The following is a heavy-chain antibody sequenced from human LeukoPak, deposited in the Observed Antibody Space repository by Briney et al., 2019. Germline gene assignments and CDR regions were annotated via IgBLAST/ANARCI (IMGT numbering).Heavy chain of an antibody. Sequence: ASVKVSCKASGYTFTGYYMHWVRQAPGQGLEWMGWINPNSGGTNYAQKFQGRVTMTRDTSISTAYMELSRLRSDDTAVYYCARAPRSGWPNSDYWGQGTLVTVSS. CDR1: GYTFTGYY. V-gene: IGHV1-2*02. D-gene: IGHD6-19*01. CDR2: INPNSGGT. J-gene: IGHJ4*02. CDR3: ARAPRSGWPNSDY.